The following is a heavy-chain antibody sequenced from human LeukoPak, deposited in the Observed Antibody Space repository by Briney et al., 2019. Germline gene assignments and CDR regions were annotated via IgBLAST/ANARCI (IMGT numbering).Heavy chain of an antibody. CDR3: ARETAASSSRSLAY. CDR2: IIPILGIA. Sequence: SVKVSCKASGGTFSSYAISWVRQAPGQGLEWMRRIIPILGIANYAQKFQGRVTITADKSTSTAYMELSSLRSEDTAVYYCARETAASSSRSLAYWGQGTLVTVSS. CDR1: GGTFSSYA. V-gene: IGHV1-69*04. J-gene: IGHJ4*02. D-gene: IGHD6-13*01.